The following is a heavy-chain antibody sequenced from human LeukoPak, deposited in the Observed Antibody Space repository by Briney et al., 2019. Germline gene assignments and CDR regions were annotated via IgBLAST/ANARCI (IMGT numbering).Heavy chain of an antibody. CDR1: GGSFSGYY. Sequence: SETLSLTCAVYGGSFSGYYWSWIRQPPGKGLECIGEINHSGSTNYNPSLKSRVTISVDTSKNQFPLKLSSVTAADTAVYYCARVWAVAGTRGWFDPWGQGTLVTVSS. CDR3: ARVWAVAGTRGWFDP. V-gene: IGHV4-34*01. J-gene: IGHJ5*02. CDR2: INHSGST. D-gene: IGHD6-19*01.